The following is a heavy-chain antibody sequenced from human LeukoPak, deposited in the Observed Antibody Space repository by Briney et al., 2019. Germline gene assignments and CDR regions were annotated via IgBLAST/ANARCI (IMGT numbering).Heavy chain of an antibody. CDR3: AKGGYSYGLHTFDY. J-gene: IGHJ4*02. V-gene: IGHV3-43*01. Sequence: GGSLRLSCAASGFTFDDYTLHWVRQAPGKGLEWVSLINWDGITTSYTDSVRGRFTISRDNSKNSLYLQMNSLRAEDTALYYCAKGGYSYGLHTFDYWGQGTLVTVSS. CDR1: GFTFDDYT. CDR2: INWDGITT. D-gene: IGHD5-18*01.